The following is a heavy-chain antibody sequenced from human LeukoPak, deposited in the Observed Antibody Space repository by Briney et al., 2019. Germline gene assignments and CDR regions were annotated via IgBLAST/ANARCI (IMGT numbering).Heavy chain of an antibody. J-gene: IGHJ6*03. D-gene: IGHD5-18*01. CDR2: IIPIFGTA. Sequence: SVKVSCKASGYTFTSYGISWVRQAPGQGLEWMGGIIPIFGTANYAQKFQGRVTITADKSTSTAYMELSSLRSEDTAVYYCARNTAMDYYYYYYMDVWGKGTTVTVSS. CDR1: GYTFTSYG. V-gene: IGHV1-69*06. CDR3: ARNTAMDYYYYYYMDV.